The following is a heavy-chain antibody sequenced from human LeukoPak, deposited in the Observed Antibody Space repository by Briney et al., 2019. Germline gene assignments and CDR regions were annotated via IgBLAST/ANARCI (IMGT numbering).Heavy chain of an antibody. CDR1: GFTFSSYG. D-gene: IGHD5-24*01. V-gene: IGHV3-30*18. CDR2: ISYDGSNK. Sequence: GGSLRLSCAASGFTFSSYGMHRVRQAPGKGLEWVAVISYDGSNKYYADSVKGRFAISRDNSKNTLYLQMNSLRAEDTAVYYCAKDLAAGWLQFYFDYWGQGTLVTVSS. J-gene: IGHJ4*02. CDR3: AKDLAAGWLQFYFDY.